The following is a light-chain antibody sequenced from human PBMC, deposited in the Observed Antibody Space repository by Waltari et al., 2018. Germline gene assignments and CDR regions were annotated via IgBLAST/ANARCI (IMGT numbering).Light chain of an antibody. J-gene: IGLJ2*01. Sequence: QSALTQPRSVSGPPGQSVTIPCTGTTTAVGGYNYVPWSQQHPGKAPKLMIYDVSKRPSGVPDRFSGSKSGNTASLTISGLQAEDEADYYCCSYAGSYTFDVVFGGGTKLTVL. CDR1: TTAVGGYNY. CDR2: DVS. V-gene: IGLV2-11*01. CDR3: CSYAGSYTFDVV.